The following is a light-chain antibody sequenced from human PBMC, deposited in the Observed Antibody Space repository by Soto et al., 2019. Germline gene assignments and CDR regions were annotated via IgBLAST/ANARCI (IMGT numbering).Light chain of an antibody. J-gene: IGKJ4*01. V-gene: IGKV1-33*01. Sequence: DIQMTQSPSSLSASVGDSVTITCQASQAIRKYLYWYQHKPGKAPKVLIYDASNLETGVPSRFSGSGSGTDFTFSISSLQPEDFATYFCQQYENLPLTFGGGTKVEF. CDR2: DAS. CDR3: QQYENLPLT. CDR1: QAIRKY.